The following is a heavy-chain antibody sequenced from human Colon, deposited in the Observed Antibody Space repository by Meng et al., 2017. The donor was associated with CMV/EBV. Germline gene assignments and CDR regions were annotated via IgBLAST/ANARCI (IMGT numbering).Heavy chain of an antibody. CDR3: ARPKGNGWVDY. Sequence: LSCGASGVTVSSNFMSWVRQAPGKGLEYVSVIHSDGGTYYADSVKGRFTMSRDNTKNMVYLQMDSLRTEDTAVYYCARPKGNGWVDYWGQGTLVTVSS. J-gene: IGHJ4*02. CDR2: IHSDGGT. CDR1: GVTVSSNF. D-gene: IGHD6-19*01. V-gene: IGHV3-53*01.